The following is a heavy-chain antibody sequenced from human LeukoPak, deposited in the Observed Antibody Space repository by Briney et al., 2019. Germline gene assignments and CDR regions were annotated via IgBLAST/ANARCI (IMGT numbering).Heavy chain of an antibody. D-gene: IGHD2-15*01. CDR3: AKETVVVVAATPEAFDI. CDR1: GFTFSSYA. V-gene: IGHV3-23*01. J-gene: IGHJ3*02. CDR2: ISGSGGST. Sequence: GSLRLSCAASGFTFSSYAMSWVRQAPGKGLEWVSGISGSGGSTHYADSVKDRFTISRANSKNTLYLQMNSLRAEDTAVYYCAKETVVVVAATPEAFDIWGQGTMVTVSS.